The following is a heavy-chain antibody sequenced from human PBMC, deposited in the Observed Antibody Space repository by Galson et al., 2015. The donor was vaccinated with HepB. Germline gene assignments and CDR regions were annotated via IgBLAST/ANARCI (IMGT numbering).Heavy chain of an antibody. CDR2: ISAYNGNT. Sequence: SVKVSCKASGYTFTSYGISWVRQAPGQGLEWMGWISAYNGNTNYAQKLQGRVTMTTDTSTSTAYMELRSLRSDDTAVYYCARALHGVSYYYDSSGYSSPYYYYMDVWGKGTTVTVSS. V-gene: IGHV1-18*01. CDR3: ARALHGVSYYYDSSGYSSPYYYYMDV. CDR1: GYTFTSYG. J-gene: IGHJ6*03. D-gene: IGHD3-22*01.